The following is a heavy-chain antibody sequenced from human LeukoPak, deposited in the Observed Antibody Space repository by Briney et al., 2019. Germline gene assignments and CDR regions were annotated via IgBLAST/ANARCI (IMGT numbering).Heavy chain of an antibody. J-gene: IGHJ5*02. CDR2: IKEDGSEI. CDR3: AKGVYSYPS. V-gene: IGHV3-7*01. D-gene: IGHD3-16*01. Sequence: GGSLRLSCAASGVTFSSYWMTWVRQAPGKGLQWVANIKEDGSEIYYVDSVKGRFTISRDNAKNSLYLQMNSLRAEDTALYYCAKGVYSYPSWGQGTLVTVSS. CDR1: GVTFSSYW.